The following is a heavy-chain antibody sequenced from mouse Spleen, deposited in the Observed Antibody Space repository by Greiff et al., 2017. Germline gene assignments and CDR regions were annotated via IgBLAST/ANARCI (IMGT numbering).Heavy chain of an antibody. D-gene: IGHD1-1*01. CDR2: INPNNGGT. J-gene: IGHJ4*01. CDR1: GYTFTDYN. Sequence: EVQLQESGPELVKPGASVKIPCKASGYTFTDYNMDWVKQSHGKSLEWIGDINPNNGGTIYNQKFKGKATLTVDKSSSTAYMELRSLTSEDTAVYYCARSTTGEYAMDYWGQGTSVTVSS. CDR3: ARSTTGEYAMDY. V-gene: IGHV1-18*01.